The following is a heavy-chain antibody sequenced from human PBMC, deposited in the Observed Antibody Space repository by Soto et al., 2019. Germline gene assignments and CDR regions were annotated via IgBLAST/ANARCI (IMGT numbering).Heavy chain of an antibody. V-gene: IGHV3-21*01. D-gene: IGHD6-19*01. J-gene: IGHJ5*02. CDR1: GFTFSSYS. CDR3: AREGLAVAGIGNWFDP. CDR2: ISSSSSYI. Sequence: EVQLVESGGGLVKPGGSLRLSCAASGFTFSSYSMNWVRQAPGKGLEWVSSISSSSSYIYYADSVKGRFTISRDNAKNSLYLQMNSLRAEDTAVYYCAREGLAVAGIGNWFDPWGQGTLVTVSS.